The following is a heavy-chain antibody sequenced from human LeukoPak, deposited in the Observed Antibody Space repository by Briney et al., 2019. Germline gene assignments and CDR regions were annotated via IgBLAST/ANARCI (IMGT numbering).Heavy chain of an antibody. CDR2: INWGSNHI. Sequence: GGSLRLSCAASGFTFSSYAMSWVRQAPGKGLEWVSSINWGSNHIYYADAVQGRFTISRDNAKNSLYLQMNSLRAEDTAIYYCARDNSGWSRDYWGQGTLVTVSS. V-gene: IGHV3-21*06. CDR1: GFTFSSYA. D-gene: IGHD6-19*01. CDR3: ARDNSGWSRDY. J-gene: IGHJ4*02.